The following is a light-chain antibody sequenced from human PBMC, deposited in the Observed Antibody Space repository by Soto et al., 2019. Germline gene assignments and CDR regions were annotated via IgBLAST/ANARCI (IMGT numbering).Light chain of an antibody. V-gene: IGLV2-8*01. J-gene: IGLJ1*01. Sequence: QSALTQPPSASGSPGQSVTISCTGTSSDVGGYNYVSWYQQHPGKAPKLMIFEVNKRPAGVPDRFSGSKSGNAAFLTVAGLEDEDEAYYYCSSYAGSNNFGVFGSGTKLTVL. CDR1: SSDVGGYNY. CDR3: SSYAGSNNFGV. CDR2: EVN.